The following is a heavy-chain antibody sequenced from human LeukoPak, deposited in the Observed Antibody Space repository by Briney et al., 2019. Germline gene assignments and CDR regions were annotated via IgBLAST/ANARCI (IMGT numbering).Heavy chain of an antibody. J-gene: IGHJ4*02. D-gene: IGHD5-18*01. Sequence: GGSLRLSCEVSGLIFETYGMHWVRQAPGKGLEWVGVISKNGSNTYYGDSVKGRFTISRDSSNNTLSLQMNGLTTEDTGVYFCVKGRRGSSYVHYFDSWGQGTLVTVSS. CDR1: GLIFETYG. CDR2: ISKNGSNT. CDR3: VKGRRGSSYVHYFDS. V-gene: IGHV3-30*18.